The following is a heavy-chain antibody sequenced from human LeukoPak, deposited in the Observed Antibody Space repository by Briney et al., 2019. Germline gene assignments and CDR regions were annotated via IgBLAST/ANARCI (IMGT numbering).Heavy chain of an antibody. V-gene: IGHV5-51*01. CDR3: ARLGYYGSGSCGVYYFDY. Sequence: GESLKISCKGSGYSFTSYWIGWVRQMPGRGLEWMGIIYPGDSDTRYSPSFQGQVTISADKSISTAYLQWSSLKASDTAMYYCARLGYYGSGSCGVYYFDYWGQGTLVTVSS. CDR1: GYSFTSYW. CDR2: IYPGDSDT. J-gene: IGHJ4*02. D-gene: IGHD3-10*01.